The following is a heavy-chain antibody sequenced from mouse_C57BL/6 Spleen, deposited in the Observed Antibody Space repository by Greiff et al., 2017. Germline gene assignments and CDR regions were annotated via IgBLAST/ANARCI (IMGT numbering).Heavy chain of an antibody. V-gene: IGHV1-7*01. CDR1: GYTFTSYW. D-gene: IGHD1-1*01. J-gene: IGHJ3*01. CDR3: ARNYYGSSTFAWFAY. CDR2: INPSSGYT. Sequence: QVQLQPSGAELAKPGASVKLSCKASGYTFTSYWMHWVKQRPGQGLEWIGYINPSSGYTKYNQKFKDKATLTADKSSSTAYMQLSSLTYEDSAVDYCARNYYGSSTFAWFAYWGQGTLVTVSA.